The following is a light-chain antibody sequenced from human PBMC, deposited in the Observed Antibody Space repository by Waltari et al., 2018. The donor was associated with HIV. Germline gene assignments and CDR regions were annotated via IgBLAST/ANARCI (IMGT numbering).Light chain of an antibody. Sequence: DIVLTQSPATLSLSPGERATLSCRASQSASTYLAWYQQRPGQAPRLLIYDASSRATGIPARFSGSGSGTDFTLTISSLEPADFAVYYCQQRSDWPRSTFGGGTKVEIK. V-gene: IGKV3-11*01. CDR2: DAS. J-gene: IGKJ4*01. CDR3: QQRSDWPRST. CDR1: QSASTY.